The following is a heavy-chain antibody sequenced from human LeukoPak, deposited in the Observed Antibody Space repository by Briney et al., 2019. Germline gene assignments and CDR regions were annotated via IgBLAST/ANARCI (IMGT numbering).Heavy chain of an antibody. D-gene: IGHD5-24*01. J-gene: IGHJ4*02. CDR3: ARLEMATIGGGFDY. CDR1: EYRFSSYW. Sequence: GESLKISCKGSEYRFSSYWIGWVRQMPGKGPEWMGIIHPGDSDTRYSPSFHGQVTISADKSISTAYLQWGSLKASDTAMYYCARLEMATIGGGFDYWGQGTLVTVSS. CDR2: IHPGDSDT. V-gene: IGHV5-51*01.